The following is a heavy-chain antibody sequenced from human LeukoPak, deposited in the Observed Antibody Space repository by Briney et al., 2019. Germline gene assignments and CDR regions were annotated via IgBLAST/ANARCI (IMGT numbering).Heavy chain of an antibody. J-gene: IGHJ4*02. CDR2: LIGRSGTA. V-gene: IGHV3-23*01. D-gene: IGHD2-8*02. CDR3: VKGAWCDF. Sequence: GGSLRLSCAASGFPFSSFDISWVRQAPGKGLERVSDLIGRSGTAFYADSVKGRFTISRDNSKNTLYLQLNSLRAEDTAVYYCVKGAWCDFWGQGTLVTVSS. CDR1: GFPFSSFD.